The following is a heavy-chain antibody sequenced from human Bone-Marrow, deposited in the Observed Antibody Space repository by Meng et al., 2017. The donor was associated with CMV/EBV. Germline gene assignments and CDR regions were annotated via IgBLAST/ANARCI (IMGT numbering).Heavy chain of an antibody. V-gene: IGHV4-34*01. Sequence: SETLSLTCAVYGGSFSGYYWSWIRQPPGKGLEWIGEINHSGSTNYNPSLKSRVTISVDTSKNQFSLKLSSVTAADTAVYYCARGVMKFDCGGDCYSYYFDYWGQGTLVTVSS. CDR3: ARGVMKFDCGGDCYSYYFDY. D-gene: IGHD2-21*01. J-gene: IGHJ4*02. CDR2: INHSGST. CDR1: GGSFSGYY.